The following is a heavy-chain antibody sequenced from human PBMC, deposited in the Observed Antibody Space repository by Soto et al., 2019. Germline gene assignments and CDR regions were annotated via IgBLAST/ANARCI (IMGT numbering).Heavy chain of an antibody. CDR1: GFGFRNYW. CDR3: ARGHYGMDV. V-gene: IGHV3-7*04. CDR2: IKKDVSEK. J-gene: IGHJ6*02. Sequence: EVQLVESGGGLVQPGGSLRLSCAASGFGFRNYWMTWVRQAPGKGLEWVANIKKDVSEKYYVDSVKGRCTISRDNAKNSLYLEMNSLRVEDTAVYYCARGHYGMDVWSQGSTVIVSS.